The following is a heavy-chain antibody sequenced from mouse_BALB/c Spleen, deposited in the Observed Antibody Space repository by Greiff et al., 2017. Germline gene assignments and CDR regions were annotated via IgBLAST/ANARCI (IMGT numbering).Heavy chain of an antibody. D-gene: IGHD2-10*02. J-gene: IGHJ2*01. Sequence: QVQLQQSGAELVKPGASVKLSCKASGYTFTSYYMYWVKQRPGQGLEWIGEINPSNGGTNFNEKFKSKATLTVDKSSSTAYMQLSSLTSEDSAVYYCTRRRYGNYDDYWGQGTTLTVSS. V-gene: IGHV1S81*02. CDR2: INPSNGGT. CDR1: GYTFTSYY. CDR3: TRRRYGNYDDY.